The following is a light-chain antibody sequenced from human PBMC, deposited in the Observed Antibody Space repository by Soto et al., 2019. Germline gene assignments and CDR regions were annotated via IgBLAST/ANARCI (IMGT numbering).Light chain of an antibody. J-gene: IGLJ2*01. V-gene: IGLV6-57*04. Sequence: NFMLIQPLSVSESPGKTVTISCTRSSGTIASNYLQWFQQRPDSAPTTLIFEDDQRASGVSNRFSGSIDSSANSASLTISGLQTENEAYYYCQSFDSDKWVFGGGTKLTVL. CDR3: QSFDSDKWV. CDR2: EDD. CDR1: SGTIASNY.